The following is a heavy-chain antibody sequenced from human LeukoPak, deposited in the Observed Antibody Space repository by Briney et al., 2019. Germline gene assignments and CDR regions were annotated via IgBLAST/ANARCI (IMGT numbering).Heavy chain of an antibody. J-gene: IGHJ4*02. CDR3: TRDEHDYGDRYFDY. CDR2: IRSKAYGGTT. Sequence: GGSLRLSCTASGFTFGDYAMSWVRQAPGKGLEWVGFIRSKAYGGTTEYAASVKGRFTISRDDSKSIAYLQMNSLKTEDTAVYYCTRDEHDYGDRYFDYWGQGTLVTVSS. CDR1: GFTFGDYA. D-gene: IGHD4-17*01. V-gene: IGHV3-49*04.